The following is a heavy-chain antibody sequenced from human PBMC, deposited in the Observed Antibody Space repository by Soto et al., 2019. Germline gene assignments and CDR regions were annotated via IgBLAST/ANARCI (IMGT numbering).Heavy chain of an antibody. CDR1: GGTFSSYA. J-gene: IGHJ5*02. Sequence: ASVKVSCKASGGTFSSYAISWVRQAPGQGLEWMGGIIPIFGTANYAQKFQGRVTITADESTSTAYMELSSLRSEDTAVYYCARGYNWNHNWFDPWGQGTLVTAPQ. CDR3: ARGYNWNHNWFDP. D-gene: IGHD1-20*01. V-gene: IGHV1-69*13. CDR2: IIPIFGTA.